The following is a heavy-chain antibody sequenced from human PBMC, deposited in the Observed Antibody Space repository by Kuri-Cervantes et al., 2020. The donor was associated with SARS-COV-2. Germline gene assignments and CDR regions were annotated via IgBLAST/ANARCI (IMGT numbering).Heavy chain of an antibody. CDR2: ISAYNGNT. J-gene: IGHJ6*02. CDR1: GYTFTSYA. V-gene: IGHV1-8*02. D-gene: IGHD3-10*01. CDR3: ARVPYQALWFYYYYGMDV. Sequence: ASVKVSCKASGYTFTSYAMNWVRQAPGQGLEWMGWISAYNGNTNYAQKFQGRVTMTRNTSISTAYMELSSLRSEDTAVYYCARVPYQALWFYYYYGMDVWGQGTTVTVSS.